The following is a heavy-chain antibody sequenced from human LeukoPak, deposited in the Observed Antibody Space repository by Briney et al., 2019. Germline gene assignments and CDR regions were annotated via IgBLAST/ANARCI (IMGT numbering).Heavy chain of an antibody. CDR2: IIPIFGTA. Sequence: SVKVSCKASGGTFSSYAISWVRQAPGQGLEWRGGIIPIFGTANYAQKFQGRVTITTDESTSTAYMELSSLRSEDTAVYYCARVMGSGSYYLFDYWGQGTLVTVSS. CDR1: GGTFSSYA. CDR3: ARVMGSGSYYLFDY. D-gene: IGHD1-26*01. V-gene: IGHV1-69*05. J-gene: IGHJ4*02.